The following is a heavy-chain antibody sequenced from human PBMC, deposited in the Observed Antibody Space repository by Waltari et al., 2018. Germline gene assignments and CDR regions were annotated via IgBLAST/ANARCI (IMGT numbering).Heavy chain of an antibody. V-gene: IGHV3-21*01. J-gene: IGHJ4*02. D-gene: IGHD2-2*02. CDR1: GFTFSSYS. Sequence: EVQLVESGGGLVKPGGSLRLSCAASGFTFSSYSMNWVRQAPGKGREWVSSISSSSSYKYYADSVKGRCTISRDNAKNSLYLQRNSLRAEDTAVYYCARRVGPAAINWGQGTLVTVSS. CDR3: ARRVGPAAIN. CDR2: ISSSSSYK.